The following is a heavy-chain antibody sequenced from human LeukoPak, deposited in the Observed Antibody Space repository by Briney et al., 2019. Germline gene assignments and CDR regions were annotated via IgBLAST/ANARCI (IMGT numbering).Heavy chain of an antibody. CDR3: AKEGRYGDYFDY. V-gene: IGHV3-30*04. CDR1: GFTFSSYA. Sequence: TGGSLRLSCAASGFTFSSYAMHWVRQAPGKGLEWVAVISYDGSNKYYADSVKGRFTISRDNSKNTLYLQMNSLRAEDTAVYYCAKEGRYGDYFDYWGQGTLVTVSS. CDR2: ISYDGSNK. D-gene: IGHD4-17*01. J-gene: IGHJ4*02.